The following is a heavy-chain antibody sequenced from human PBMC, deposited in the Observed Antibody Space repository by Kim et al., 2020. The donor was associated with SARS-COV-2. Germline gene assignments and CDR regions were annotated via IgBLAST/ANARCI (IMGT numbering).Heavy chain of an antibody. CDR2: IHPGDSDT. CDR3: AKLDRGNGDYYAMDV. D-gene: IGHD1-1*01. V-gene: IGHV5-51*01. CDR1: EDIFTTYW. J-gene: IGHJ6*02. Sequence: GESLKISCKGSEDIFTTYWIGWVRQMPGKGLEWMGLIHPGDSDTKYSPSFQGQVTISADKSINTAYLQWSSLKASDSAMYYCAKLDRGNGDYYAMDVWGQGTTVTVSS.